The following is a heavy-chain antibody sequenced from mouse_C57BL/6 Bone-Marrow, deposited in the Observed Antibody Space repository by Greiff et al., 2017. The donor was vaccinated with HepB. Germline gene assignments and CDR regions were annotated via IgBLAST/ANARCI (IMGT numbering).Heavy chain of an antibody. D-gene: IGHD2-4*01. J-gene: IGHJ2*01. V-gene: IGHV1-66*01. CDR2: IYPGSGNT. CDR3: ARERDYDSSFDY. CDR1: GYSFTSYY. Sequence: QLQQSGPELVKPGASVKISCKASGYSFTSYYIHWVKQRPGQGLEWIGWIYPGSGNTKYNGKFKGKATLTADTSSSTAYMQLSSLTSEDSAVYYCARERDYDSSFDYWGQGTTLTVSS.